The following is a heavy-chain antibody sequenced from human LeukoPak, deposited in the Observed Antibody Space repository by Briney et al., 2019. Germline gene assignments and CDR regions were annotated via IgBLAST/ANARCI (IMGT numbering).Heavy chain of an antibody. D-gene: IGHD3-22*01. CDR3: ARESTNYYDSSGYYYVSGAFDI. Sequence: GGSLRLSCAASGFTFSDYYMSRIRQAPGKGLEWVPYISSSGSTIYYADSVKGRFTISRDNAKNSLYLQMNSLRAEDTAVYYCARESTNYYDSSGYYYVSGAFDIWGQGTMVTVSS. CDR2: ISSSGSTI. V-gene: IGHV3-11*01. J-gene: IGHJ3*02. CDR1: GFTFSDYY.